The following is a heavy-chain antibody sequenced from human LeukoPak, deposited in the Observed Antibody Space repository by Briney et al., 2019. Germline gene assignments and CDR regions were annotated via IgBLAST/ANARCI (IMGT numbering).Heavy chain of an antibody. Sequence: GGSLRLSCVASGFPFDDYAMHWVRQAPGKGLEWVSGISWNSITIGYADSVKGRFTISRDNAKNSLYLQMNSLRADDTAVYYCARDLNWETYWGQGTLVSVSS. J-gene: IGHJ4*02. D-gene: IGHD7-27*01. CDR3: ARDLNWETY. V-gene: IGHV3-9*01. CDR1: GFPFDDYA. CDR2: ISWNSITI.